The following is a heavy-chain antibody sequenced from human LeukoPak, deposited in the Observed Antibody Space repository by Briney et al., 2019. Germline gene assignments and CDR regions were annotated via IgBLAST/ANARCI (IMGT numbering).Heavy chain of an antibody. CDR1: GGSISSSSYY. V-gene: IGHV4-39*01. Sequence: PSETLSLTCTVSGGSISSSSYYWGWIRQPPGKGLEWIGTIYYSGSTYYNPSLESRVTISVDTSKNQFSLKLSSVTAADTAVYYCARSTYHDFWSGYYTGFLVDYWDRGTLVTVSS. CDR3: ARSTYHDFWSGYYTGFLVDY. CDR2: IYYSGST. J-gene: IGHJ4*02. D-gene: IGHD3-3*01.